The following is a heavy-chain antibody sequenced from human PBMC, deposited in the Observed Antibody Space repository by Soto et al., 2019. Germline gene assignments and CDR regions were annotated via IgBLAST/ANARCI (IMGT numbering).Heavy chain of an antibody. V-gene: IGHV4-31*03. D-gene: IGHD2-21*02. CDR3: ARERVVVTACVDY. CDR1: GGSISSGGYY. J-gene: IGHJ4*02. CDR2: IYYSGST. Sequence: SETLSLTCTVSGGSISSGGYYWSWIRQHPGKGLEWIGYIYYSGSTYYNPSLKSRVTISVDTSKNQFSLKLSSVTAADTAVYYCARERVVVTACVDYWRQGTLVTVSS.